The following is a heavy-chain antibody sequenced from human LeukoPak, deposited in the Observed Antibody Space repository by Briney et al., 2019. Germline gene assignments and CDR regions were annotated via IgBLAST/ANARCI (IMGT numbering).Heavy chain of an antibody. J-gene: IGHJ4*02. Sequence: PSETLSLICTVSGGSISSYYWSWIRQPPGKGLEWIGYIYHSGTTNYNPSLKSRVTISVDTSKSQFSLKLSSVTAADTAIYYCARNIVGPRQVDYWGQGTLVTVSS. CDR2: IYHSGTT. V-gene: IGHV4-59*01. CDR3: ARNIVGPRQVDY. D-gene: IGHD1-26*01. CDR1: GGSISSYY.